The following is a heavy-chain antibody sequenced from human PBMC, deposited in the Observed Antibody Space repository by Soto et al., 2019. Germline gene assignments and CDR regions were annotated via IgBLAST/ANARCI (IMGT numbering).Heavy chain of an antibody. D-gene: IGHD3-10*01. CDR1: GYTFTSYG. CDR3: ARDHVNTMVRAQVNWFDP. V-gene: IGHV1-18*01. CDR2: ISAYNGNT. J-gene: IGHJ5*02. Sequence: QVQLVQSGAEVKKPGASVKVSCKASGYTFTSYGISWVRQAPGQGLEWIGWISAYNGNTNYAQKLQGRVTMTTDTSTSTAYMELRSLRSDDTAVYYCARDHVNTMVRAQVNWFDPWGQGTLVTVSS.